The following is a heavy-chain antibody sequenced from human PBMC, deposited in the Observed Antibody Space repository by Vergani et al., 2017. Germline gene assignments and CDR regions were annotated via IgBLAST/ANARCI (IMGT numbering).Heavy chain of an antibody. D-gene: IGHD3-22*01. Sequence: EVHLLESGGGLVQSGGSLRLSCAGSGFTFSNSAVSWVRQAPGGGLAWVSSISGPGLSTYYADSVKGRFSISRDNSKYTLSLQMNSLTAEDTAIYYCAGPQGTSAYYYGGFDYWGQGILVTVSS. CDR1: GFTFSNSA. CDR3: AGPQGTSAYYYGGFDY. V-gene: IGHV3-23*01. J-gene: IGHJ4*02. CDR2: ISGPGLST.